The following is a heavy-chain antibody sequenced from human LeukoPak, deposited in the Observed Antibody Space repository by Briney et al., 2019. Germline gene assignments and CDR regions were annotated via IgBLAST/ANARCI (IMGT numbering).Heavy chain of an antibody. CDR2: IRSKAYGGTA. V-gene: IGHV3-49*04. Sequence: PGGSLRLSCTTSGVTFGDYAMSWVRQAPGKGLEWVGFIRSKAYGGTAEYAASVKGRFTISRDDSKSIAYLEMDSLKTEDTAVYYCTTAGWQYYYYMDVWGKGTTVTISS. J-gene: IGHJ6*03. CDR1: GVTFGDYA. D-gene: IGHD2-15*01. CDR3: TTAGWQYYYYMDV.